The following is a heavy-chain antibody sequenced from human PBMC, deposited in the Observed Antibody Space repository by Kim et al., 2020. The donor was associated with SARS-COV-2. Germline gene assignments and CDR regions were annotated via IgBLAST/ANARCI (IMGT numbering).Heavy chain of an antibody. CDR1: GYTFTGYY. J-gene: IGHJ4*02. D-gene: IGHD1-26*01. CDR3: VRGLKSGGY. Sequence: ASVKVSCKASGYTFTGYYIHWVRQAPGQGLEWMGWINPNSGDTDYAQNFQGRVTMTRDTSITTAYMEMSSLTSDDTAVYLCVRGLKSGGYWGQGTLATVS. CDR2: INPNSGDT. V-gene: IGHV1-2*02.